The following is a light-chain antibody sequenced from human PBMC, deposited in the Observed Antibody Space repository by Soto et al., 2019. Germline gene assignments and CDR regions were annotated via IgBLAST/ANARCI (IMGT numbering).Light chain of an antibody. CDR2: AAS. V-gene: IGKV1-12*01. J-gene: IGKJ4*01. CDR3: KQSKSFPLT. CDR1: QPINRW. Sequence: DIQMTQSPSPLSASVGDRVTITCRASQPINRWLAWYQQKPGKAPKLLIYAASSLHTGVPLRFSGSGSGTDFSLTNSSLQPEDFATYYCKQSKSFPLTFGGGTKVDIK.